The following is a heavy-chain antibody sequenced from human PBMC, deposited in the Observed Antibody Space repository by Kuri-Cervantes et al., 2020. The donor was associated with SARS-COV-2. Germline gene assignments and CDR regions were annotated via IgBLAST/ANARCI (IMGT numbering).Heavy chain of an antibody. CDR2: IRSKAYGGTT. Sequence: LSLTCAASGFTFSNAWMSWVRQAPGKGLEWVGFIRSKAYGGTTEYAASVKGRFTISRDDSKSIAYLQMNSLKTEDTAVYYCTRDSSYYDFWSGYPYYGMDVWGQGTTVTVSS. CDR1: GFTFSNAW. J-gene: IGHJ6*02. V-gene: IGHV3-49*04. CDR3: TRDSSYYDFWSGYPYYGMDV. D-gene: IGHD3-3*01.